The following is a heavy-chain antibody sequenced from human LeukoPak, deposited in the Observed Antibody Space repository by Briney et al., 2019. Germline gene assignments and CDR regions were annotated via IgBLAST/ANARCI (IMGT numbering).Heavy chain of an antibody. D-gene: IGHD6-19*01. CDR2: IYHSGST. CDR3: ARISTAVAGIGLDY. Sequence: SETLSLTCTVSGYSISSGYYWGWIRQPPGKGLGWIGSIYHSGSTYYNPSLKSRVTISVDTSKNQFSLKLSSVTAADTAVYYCARISTAVAGIGLDYWGQGTLVTVSS. V-gene: IGHV4-38-2*02. CDR1: GYSISSGYY. J-gene: IGHJ4*02.